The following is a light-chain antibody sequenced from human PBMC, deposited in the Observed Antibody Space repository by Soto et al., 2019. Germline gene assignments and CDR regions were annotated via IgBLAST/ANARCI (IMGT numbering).Light chain of an antibody. CDR2: DAS. Sequence: TQAPATLSLSQGERPTLSCRASQSVSSYLAWYQQKPGQAPRLLIYDASNRATGIPARFSGSGSGTDFTLTISSLEPEDFAVYYCQQYGSSPQDTFGQGTKVDIK. CDR3: QQYGSSPQDT. J-gene: IGKJ1*01. V-gene: IGKV3-11*01. CDR1: QSVSSY.